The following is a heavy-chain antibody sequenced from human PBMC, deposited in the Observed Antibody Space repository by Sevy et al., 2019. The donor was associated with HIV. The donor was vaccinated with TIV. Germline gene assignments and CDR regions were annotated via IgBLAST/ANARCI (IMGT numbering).Heavy chain of an antibody. J-gene: IGHJ2*01. V-gene: IGHV3-48*01. CDR3: ARVRQYQLLSWYFVL. D-gene: IGHD2-2*01. Sequence: GGSLRLSCAASGFTFSNYNMNWVRQAPGKGLEWVSYISSSSSTIYYADSVKGRFTISRENAKNSLYLQMNSLSAEDTAVYYCARVRQYQLLSWYFVLWGRGTLVTVSS. CDR2: ISSSSSTI. CDR1: GFTFSNYN.